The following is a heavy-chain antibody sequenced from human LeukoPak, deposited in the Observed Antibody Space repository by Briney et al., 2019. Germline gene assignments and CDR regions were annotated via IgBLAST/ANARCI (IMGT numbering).Heavy chain of an antibody. D-gene: IGHD5-18*01. CDR2: IYGGGSP. J-gene: IGHJ4*02. CDR1: GFTFSNFA. Sequence: GGSLRLSCAASGFTFSNFAMNWVRQAPGKGLEWVSAIYGGGSPYYADSVKGRFTISRDNSKNTLYLQMNSLRAEDTAVYYCARDLNTARFDYWGQGTLVTVSS. V-gene: IGHV3-66*01. CDR3: ARDLNTARFDY.